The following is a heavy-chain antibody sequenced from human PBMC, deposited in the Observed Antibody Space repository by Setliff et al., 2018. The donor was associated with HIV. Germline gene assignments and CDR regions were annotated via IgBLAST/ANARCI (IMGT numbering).Heavy chain of an antibody. D-gene: IGHD4-17*01. V-gene: IGHV4-31*03. J-gene: IGHJ6*03. CDR3: ARSPGDYGPPYCYDYYMDV. CDR1: GGSISSGGYY. Sequence: SETLSLTCTVSGGSISSGGYYWSWIRQHPGKGLEWIGYIYYSGSTYYNPSLKSRVTISVDTSRNQFSLKLSTVTAADTAVYYCARSPGDYGPPYCYDYYMDVWGKETTVTVSS. CDR2: IYYSGST.